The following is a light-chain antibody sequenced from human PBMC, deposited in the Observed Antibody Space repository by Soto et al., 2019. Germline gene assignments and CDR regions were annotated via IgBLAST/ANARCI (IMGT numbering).Light chain of an antibody. V-gene: IGLV1-44*01. CDR1: SSDIGRYT. CDR3: AEWDDSMNGYV. J-gene: IGLJ1*01. Sequence: QSVLTQPPSASGTPGQRVTISCSGSSSDIGRYTVNWYQQLPGTAPKLLIYSNNQRPSGVPDRFSGSKSGTSASLAISGLQSEDEADYYCAEWDDSMNGYVFGTGTKVTVL. CDR2: SNN.